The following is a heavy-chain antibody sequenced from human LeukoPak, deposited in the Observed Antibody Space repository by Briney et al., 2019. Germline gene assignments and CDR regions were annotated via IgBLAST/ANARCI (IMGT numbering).Heavy chain of an antibody. D-gene: IGHD5-18*01. CDR3: ARHARIQLWPDYFDY. J-gene: IGHJ4*02. CDR2: IYYSGST. Sequence: SETLSLTCTVSGGSISSYYWGWIRQPPGKGLEWIGYIYYSGSTNYNPYLKSRVTISVDTSKNQFSLKLSSVTAADTAVYYCARHARIQLWPDYFDYWGQGTLVTVSS. V-gene: IGHV4-59*08. CDR1: GGSISSYY.